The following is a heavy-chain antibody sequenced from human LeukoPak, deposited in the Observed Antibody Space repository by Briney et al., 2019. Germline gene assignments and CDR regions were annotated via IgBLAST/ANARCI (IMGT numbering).Heavy chain of an antibody. D-gene: IGHD6-19*01. V-gene: IGHV3-20*04. CDR2: INWNGGST. J-gene: IGHJ4*02. CDR1: GFTFDDYG. CDR3: ARVGYSSGHYYFDY. Sequence: GGSLRLSCAASGFTFDDYGMSWVRQAPGKGLELVSGINWNGGSTGYADSVKGRFTISRDNAKNSLYLQMNSLRAEDTALYYCARVGYSSGHYYFDYWGQGTLVTVSS.